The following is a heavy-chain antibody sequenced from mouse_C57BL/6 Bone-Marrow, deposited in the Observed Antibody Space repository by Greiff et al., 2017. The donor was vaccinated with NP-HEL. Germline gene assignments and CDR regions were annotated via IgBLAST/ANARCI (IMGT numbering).Heavy chain of an antibody. J-gene: IGHJ3*01. D-gene: IGHD1-1*01. Sequence: QVQLQQPGAELVRPGTSVKLSCKASGYTFTSYWMHWVKQRPGQGLEWIGVIDPSDSYTTYNQKFKGKATLTVDTSSSTAYMQLSSLTSEDSAVYYCARSLLCAYWGQGTLVTVSA. V-gene: IGHV1-59*01. CDR2: IDPSDSYT. CDR3: ARSLLCAY. CDR1: GYTFTSYW.